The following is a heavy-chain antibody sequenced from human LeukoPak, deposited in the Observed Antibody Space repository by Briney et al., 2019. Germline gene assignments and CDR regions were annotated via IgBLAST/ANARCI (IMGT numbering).Heavy chain of an antibody. D-gene: IGHD4-23*01. V-gene: IGHV1-46*01. CDR3: ARGGDFHGNSVLFDY. Sequence: ASVKVSCKTSGYTFTNYFIHWVRQAPGQGLEWMGIINPSGGSTTFSPKFQGRITLTRDTSTTTVYLDLSSLRSEDTADYYCARGGDFHGNSVLFDYWGQGTQVTVSS. CDR1: GYTFTNYF. J-gene: IGHJ4*02. CDR2: INPSGGST.